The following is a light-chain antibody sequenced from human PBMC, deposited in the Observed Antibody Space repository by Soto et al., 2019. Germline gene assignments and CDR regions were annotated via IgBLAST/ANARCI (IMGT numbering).Light chain of an antibody. CDR1: SSDVGNYNY. J-gene: IGLJ1*01. CDR3: SSYTSSSTLEV. V-gene: IGLV2-14*01. CDR2: DVS. Sequence: QSVMNQPASVSGSTGQSITISCTGTSSDVGNYNYVSWYQQHPGKAPKLMIYDVSNRPSGVSNRFSGSKSGNTASLTISGLQAEDEADYYCSSYTSSSTLEVFGTGTKVTVL.